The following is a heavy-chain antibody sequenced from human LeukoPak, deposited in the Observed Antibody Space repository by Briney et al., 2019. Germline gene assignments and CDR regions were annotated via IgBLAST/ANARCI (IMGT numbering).Heavy chain of an antibody. Sequence: PGGSLTLSCAASGFTFSGYAMHWVRQAPGKGLECVAVISYDGSNKYYADSVQGRFTISRDNSKNTLYLQMNSLRAEDTAVYYCARDNGIYYYDYWGQGTLVTVSS. CDR3: ARDNGIYYYDY. D-gene: IGHD2-8*01. CDR1: GFTFSGYA. V-gene: IGHV3-30*04. CDR2: ISYDGSNK. J-gene: IGHJ4*02.